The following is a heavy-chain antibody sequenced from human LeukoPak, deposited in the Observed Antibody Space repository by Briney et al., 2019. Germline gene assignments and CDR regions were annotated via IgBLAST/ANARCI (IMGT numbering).Heavy chain of an antibody. CDR2: ISSSSSYI. V-gene: IGHV3-21*01. CDR3: ARAQYDILTGYYGYFQH. J-gene: IGHJ1*01. Sequence: PGGSLRLSCAASGFTFSSYSMNWVRQAPGKGLERVSSISSSSSYIYYADSVKGRFTISRDNAKNSLYLQMNSLRAEDTAVYYCARAQYDILTGYYGYFQHWGQGTLVTVSS. CDR1: GFTFSSYS. D-gene: IGHD3-9*01.